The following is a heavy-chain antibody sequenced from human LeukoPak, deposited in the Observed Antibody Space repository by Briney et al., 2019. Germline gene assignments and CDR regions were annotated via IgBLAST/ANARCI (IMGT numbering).Heavy chain of an antibody. CDR3: AKVKPRRPTLSYDILTGPFDY. CDR1: GFTLNTHW. V-gene: IGHV3-7*01. J-gene: IGHJ4*02. CDR2: MNEDGSDK. D-gene: IGHD3-9*01. Sequence: GGSLRLSCAASGFTLNTHWTSWVRQAPGKGLEWVAHMNEDGSDKYYVDSVKGRFTISRDDAKNSLSLQMSSLRAEDTAVYYCAKVKPRRPTLSYDILTGPFDYWGQGTLVTVSS.